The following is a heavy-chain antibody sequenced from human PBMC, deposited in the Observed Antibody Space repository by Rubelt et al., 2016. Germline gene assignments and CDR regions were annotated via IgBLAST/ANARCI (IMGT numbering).Heavy chain of an antibody. Sequence: SLTCTVSGDSISSRSYYWGWIRQPPGKGLEWIGRIYYSGSTYYNQSLKSRVTISVDTSKNQFSLKLSSVTAADTAVYYCARYRPGSADYWGQGTLVTVSS. D-gene: IGHD1-14*01. CDR3: ARYRPGSADY. J-gene: IGHJ4*02. V-gene: IGHV4-39*01. CDR1: GDSISSRSYY. CDR2: IYYSGST.